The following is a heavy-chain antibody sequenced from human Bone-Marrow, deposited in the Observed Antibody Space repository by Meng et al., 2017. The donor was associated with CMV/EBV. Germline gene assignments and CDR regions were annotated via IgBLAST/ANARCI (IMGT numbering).Heavy chain of an antibody. V-gene: IGHV3-23*01. D-gene: IGHD3-3*01. Sequence: GESLKISCSASGFTFRSYAMSWVRQAPGKGLEWVSTIRGTGDYTYNADSVKGRFSISRDNSKNTLYLEMNSLRADDTAVYYCARGIRSTYYEYYYGLDVWAQGTTVTVSS. CDR2: IRGTGDYT. CDR3: ARGIRSTYYEYYYGLDV. CDR1: GFTFRSYA. J-gene: IGHJ6*02.